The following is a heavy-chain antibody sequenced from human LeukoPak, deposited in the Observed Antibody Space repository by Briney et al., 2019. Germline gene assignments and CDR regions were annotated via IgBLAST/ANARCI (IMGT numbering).Heavy chain of an antibody. Sequence: SETLSLTCAVYGGSFSGYYWSWIRQPPGKGLEWIGEINHSGSTNYNPSLKSRVTISVDTSKNQFSLKLSSVTAADTAVYYCAIALKMATINYYYYYMDVWGKGTTVTVSS. V-gene: IGHV4-34*01. CDR1: GGSFSGYY. CDR2: INHSGST. CDR3: AIALKMATINYYYYYMDV. D-gene: IGHD5-24*01. J-gene: IGHJ6*03.